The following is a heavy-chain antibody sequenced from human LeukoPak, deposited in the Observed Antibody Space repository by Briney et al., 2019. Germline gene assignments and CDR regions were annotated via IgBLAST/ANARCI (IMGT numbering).Heavy chain of an antibody. J-gene: IGHJ4*02. CDR2: ISGSGGST. D-gene: IGHD5-18*01. V-gene: IGHV3-23*01. CDR1: GFTFSSYA. CDR3: AKRGRIDTAMAQYYFDY. Sequence: GGSLRLSCTASGFTFSSYAMSWVRQAPGKGLEWVSAISGSGGSTYYADSVKGRFTISRDNSKNTLYLQMNSLRAEDTAVYYCAKRGRIDTAMAQYYFDYWGQGTLVTVSS.